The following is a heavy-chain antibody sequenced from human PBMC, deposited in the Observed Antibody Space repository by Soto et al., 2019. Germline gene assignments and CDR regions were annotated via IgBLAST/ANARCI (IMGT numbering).Heavy chain of an antibody. CDR3: AKGGDYDLDFDS. CDR1: GFTFSTAA. CDR2: ISGAGDSP. Sequence: VQLLESGGGLVQPGGSLRLSCAASGFTFSTAAMSWVRQPPGKGLEWVSAISGAGDSPFYADSVKGRLTISRDNSNSMLYLHINGLRADDTGMYYCAKGGDYDLDFDSWGQGTPVTVSS. V-gene: IGHV3-23*01. J-gene: IGHJ4*02. D-gene: IGHD4-17*01.